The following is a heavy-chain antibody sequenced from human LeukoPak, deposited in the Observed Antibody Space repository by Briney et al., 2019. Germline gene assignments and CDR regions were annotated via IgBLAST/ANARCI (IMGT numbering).Heavy chain of an antibody. CDR3: ARYLVGDYYGSGSYWAH. V-gene: IGHV1-8*01. CDR1: GYTFTSYD. J-gene: IGHJ4*02. D-gene: IGHD3-10*01. CDR2: MNPNSGNT. Sequence: GASVKVSCKASGYTFTSYDINWVRQATGQGLEWMGWMNPNSGNTGYAQKFQGRVTMTRNTSISTAYMELSSLRSEDTAVYYCARYLVGDYYGSGSYWAHWGQGTLVTVSS.